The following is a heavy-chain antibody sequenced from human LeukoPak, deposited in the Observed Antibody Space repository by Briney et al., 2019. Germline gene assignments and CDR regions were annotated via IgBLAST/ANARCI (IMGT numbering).Heavy chain of an antibody. CDR3: ARDLGVGATKDY. Sequence: VAVIWYDGSNKYYADSVKGRFTISRDNSKNTLYLQMNSLRAEDTAVYYCARDLGVGATKDYGGQGTLVTVSS. V-gene: IGHV3-33*01. CDR2: IWYDGSNK. J-gene: IGHJ4*02. D-gene: IGHD1-26*01.